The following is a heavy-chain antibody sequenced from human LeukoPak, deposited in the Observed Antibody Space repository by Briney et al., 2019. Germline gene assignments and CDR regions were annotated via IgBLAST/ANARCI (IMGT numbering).Heavy chain of an antibody. CDR3: ARNRDGYNSFDY. CDR2: IYYSGSA. V-gene: IGHV4-59*12. D-gene: IGHD5-24*01. CDR1: DDSISDYY. Sequence: PSETLSLTCTVSDDSISDYYRGWIRQPPGKGLEWIGYIYYSGSANYNPSLKSRVTISIDTSENQFSLKLSSVTAADTAVYYCARNRDGYNSFDYWGQGTLVTVSS. J-gene: IGHJ4*02.